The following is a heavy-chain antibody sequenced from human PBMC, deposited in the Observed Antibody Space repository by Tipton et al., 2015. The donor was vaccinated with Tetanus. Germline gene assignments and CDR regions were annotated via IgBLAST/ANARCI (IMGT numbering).Heavy chain of an antibody. CDR2: IYYSGST. D-gene: IGHD6-19*01. V-gene: IGHV4-39*01. CDR1: GGSISSSSYY. CDR3: ASLFGQGVAGTVDY. J-gene: IGHJ4*02. Sequence: TLSLTCAVYGGSISSSSYYWGWIRQPPGKGLEWIGSIYYSGSTYYNPSLKGRVTISVDTSKTQFSRKLSSVTAADTAVYYCASLFGQGVAGTVDYWGQGTLVTVSS.